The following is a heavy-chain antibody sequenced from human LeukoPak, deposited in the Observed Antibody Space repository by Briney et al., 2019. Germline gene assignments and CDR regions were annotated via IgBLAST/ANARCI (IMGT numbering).Heavy chain of an antibody. Sequence: PSETLSLTCTVSGGSISSGSNYWGWIRQPPGKGLEWIGSIYYSASTYYNPSLKSRVTISVDTSKNQFSLKLSSVTAADTAVYYCARGQLPWFGEVIGAFDIWGQGTMVTVSS. CDR3: ARGQLPWFGEVIGAFDI. D-gene: IGHD3-10*01. CDR2: IYYSAST. CDR1: GGSISSGSNY. V-gene: IGHV4-39*07. J-gene: IGHJ3*02.